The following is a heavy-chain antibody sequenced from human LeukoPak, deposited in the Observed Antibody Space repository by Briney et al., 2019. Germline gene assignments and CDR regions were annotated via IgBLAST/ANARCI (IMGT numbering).Heavy chain of an antibody. CDR3: ARGEGDIVVVPAAEGRFWFDP. V-gene: IGHV4-31*03. CDR2: IYYSGST. D-gene: IGHD2-2*01. J-gene: IGHJ5*02. Sequence: SQTLSLTCTVSGGSISSGGYYWSWIRQHPGKGLEWIGYIYYSGSTYYNPSLKSRVTISVDTSKNQFSLKLSSVTAADTAVYYCARGEGDIVVVPAAEGRFWFDPWGQGTLVTVSS. CDR1: GGSISSGGYY.